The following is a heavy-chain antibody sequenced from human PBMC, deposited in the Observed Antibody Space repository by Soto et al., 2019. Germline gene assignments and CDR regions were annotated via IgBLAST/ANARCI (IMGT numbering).Heavy chain of an antibody. Sequence: QVQLQQWGAGLLKPSETLSLTCAVYGGSFSGYYWSWIRQPPGKGLEWIGEINHSGSTNYNPSLKSRVTISVDTSKNQFSLKLSSVTAADTAVYYCASSGEIVVVTYYFDYWGQGTLVTVSS. V-gene: IGHV4-34*01. D-gene: IGHD3-22*01. CDR2: INHSGST. CDR3: ASSGEIVVVTYYFDY. CDR1: GGSFSGYY. J-gene: IGHJ4*02.